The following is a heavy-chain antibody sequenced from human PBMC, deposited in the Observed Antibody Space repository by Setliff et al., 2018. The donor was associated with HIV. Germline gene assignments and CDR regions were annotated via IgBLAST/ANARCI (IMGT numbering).Heavy chain of an antibody. CDR3: ARWVDDNSEGSYYHYMDV. J-gene: IGHJ6*03. CDR1: GYTFTSYG. D-gene: IGHD6-25*01. V-gene: IGHV1-18*01. Sequence: GASVKVSCKASGYTFTSYGIGWVRQAPGQGLEWMGWISPYNGHTNYAQKLQGRVTMTTDTSTSTVYMELTSLTSDDTAVYYCARWVDDNSEGSYYHYMDVWGNGASVTVSS. CDR2: ISPYNGHT.